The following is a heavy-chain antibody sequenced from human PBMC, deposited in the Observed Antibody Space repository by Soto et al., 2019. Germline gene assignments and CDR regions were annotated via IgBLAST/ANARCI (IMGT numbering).Heavy chain of an antibody. V-gene: IGHV1-69*04. D-gene: IGHD5-18*01. CDR2: IIPILGIA. J-gene: IGHJ4*02. CDR3: AREPVNTLDTAMAY. Sequence: SVKVSCKASGGTFSSYTISWVRQAPGQGLEWMGRIIPILGIANYAQKFQGRVTITADKSTSTAYMELSSLRSEDTAVYYCAREPVNTLDTAMAYWAQGNLVTVSS. CDR1: GGTFSSYT.